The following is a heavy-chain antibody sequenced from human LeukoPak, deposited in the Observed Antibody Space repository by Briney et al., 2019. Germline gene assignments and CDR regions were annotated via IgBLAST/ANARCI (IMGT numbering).Heavy chain of an antibody. CDR3: ARGRPTYPDY. V-gene: IGHV4-30-4*01. CDR1: GGSISSGDYY. D-gene: IGHD2-2*01. Sequence: SQTLSLTCTVSGGSISSGDYYWSWIRRPPGKGLEWIGYIYYSGSTYYNPSLKSRVTISVDTSKNQFSLKLSSVTAAGTAVYYCARGRPTYPDYWGQGTLVTVSS. J-gene: IGHJ4*02. CDR2: IYYSGST.